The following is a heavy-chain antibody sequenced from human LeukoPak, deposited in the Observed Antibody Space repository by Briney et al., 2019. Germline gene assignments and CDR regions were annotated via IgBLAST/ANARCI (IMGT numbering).Heavy chain of an antibody. V-gene: IGHV4-61*08. D-gene: IGHD6-19*01. CDR1: GASVSSGGYF. J-gene: IGHJ4*02. CDR2: IEYSRST. CDR3: ARGQWLPPYYFDY. Sequence: PSETLSLTCTVAGASVSSGGYFWNWIRQSPGKGLEWIGYIEYSRSTNYDPSFKSRVTISDDSSKNQISLRLTSVNSADTAMYYCARGQWLPPYYFDYWGQGTLVTVSS.